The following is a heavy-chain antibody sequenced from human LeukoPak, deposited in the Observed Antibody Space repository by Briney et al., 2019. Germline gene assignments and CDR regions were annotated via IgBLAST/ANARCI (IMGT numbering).Heavy chain of an antibody. Sequence: ASVNVSCKASGYTFTSYGISWVRQAPGQGLEWMGGISAYNGNTNYAQKLQGRVTMTTDTSTSTAYMELRSLRSDDTAVYYCARNRDGYNYLHFDYWGQGTLVTVSS. D-gene: IGHD5-24*01. J-gene: IGHJ4*02. V-gene: IGHV1-18*01. CDR2: ISAYNGNT. CDR3: ARNRDGYNYLHFDY. CDR1: GYTFTSYG.